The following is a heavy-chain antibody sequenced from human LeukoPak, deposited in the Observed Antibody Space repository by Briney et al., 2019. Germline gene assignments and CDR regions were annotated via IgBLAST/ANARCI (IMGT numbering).Heavy chain of an antibody. CDR2: IWYDGSNK. V-gene: IGHV3-33*01. J-gene: IGHJ4*02. CDR3: ARDSSSWYY. CDR1: GFTFSSYG. Sequence: PGGSLRLSCAASGFTFSSYGMHWVRQAPGKGLEWVAVIWYDGSNKYYADSVKGRFTISRDNAKNSLYLQMNSLTDEDTAVYYCARDSSSWYYWGQGTLVTVSS. D-gene: IGHD6-13*01.